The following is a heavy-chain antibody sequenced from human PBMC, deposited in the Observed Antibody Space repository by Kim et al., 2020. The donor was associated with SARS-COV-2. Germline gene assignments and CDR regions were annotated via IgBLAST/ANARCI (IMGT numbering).Heavy chain of an antibody. CDR2: IKSKTDGGTT. J-gene: IGHJ3*02. V-gene: IGHV3-15*01. D-gene: IGHD3-9*01. CDR3: TTDWWYYDILTGYYFSLPNDAFDI. Sequence: GGSLRLSCAASGFTFSNAWMSWVRQAPGKGLEWVGRIKSKTDGGTTDYAAPVKGRFTISRDDSKNTLYLQMNSLKTEDTAVYYCTTDWWYYDILTGYYFSLPNDAFDIWGQGTMVTVSS. CDR1: GFTFSNAW.